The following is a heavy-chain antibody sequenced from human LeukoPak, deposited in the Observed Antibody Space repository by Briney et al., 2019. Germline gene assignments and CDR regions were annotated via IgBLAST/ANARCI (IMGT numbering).Heavy chain of an antibody. CDR2: IISKTDGGTT. CDR3: AKHSSGSFDY. Sequence: GGSLRLSCAASEFAFSDAWMNWVRQAPGKGLEWVGRIISKTDGGTTDYAAPVKGRFTISRDDSKNTLFLQMSSLKTEDTAVYYCAKHSSGSFDYWGQGTLVTVSS. CDR1: EFAFSDAW. V-gene: IGHV3-15*01. J-gene: IGHJ4*02. D-gene: IGHD6-19*01.